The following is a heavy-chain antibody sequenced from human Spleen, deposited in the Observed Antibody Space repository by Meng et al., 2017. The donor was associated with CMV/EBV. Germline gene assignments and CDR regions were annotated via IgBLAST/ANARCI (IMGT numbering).Heavy chain of an antibody. J-gene: IGHJ4*02. CDR2: ISSSRTV. CDR1: GFTFSDYY. D-gene: IGHD7-27*01. V-gene: IGHV3-69-1*01. CDR3: ARDLFSGETSIYYFDY. Sequence: GESLKISCAASGFTFSDYYMKWVRQAPGKGLEWVSFISSSRTVYYADSVKGRFTISRDNAKNSLYLQMNSLRAEDTAVYYCARDLFSGETSIYYFDYWGQGTLVTVSS.